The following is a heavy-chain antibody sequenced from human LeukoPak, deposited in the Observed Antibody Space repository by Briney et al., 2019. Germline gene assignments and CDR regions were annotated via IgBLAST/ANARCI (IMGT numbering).Heavy chain of an antibody. V-gene: IGHV3-66*04. CDR3: ARHAFRSQYNPNDL. J-gene: IGHJ4*02. D-gene: IGHD1-14*01. Sequence: SGVSLRLSCTASEFNVSSNYISWIRQAPGGRLEWLSVIYYNGITFYSDSVKGRFTISRDNSKNTVYLQMNSLRGEDTAIYYCARHAFRSQYNPNDLWGQGTLVAVSS. CDR1: EFNVSSNY. CDR2: IYYNGIT.